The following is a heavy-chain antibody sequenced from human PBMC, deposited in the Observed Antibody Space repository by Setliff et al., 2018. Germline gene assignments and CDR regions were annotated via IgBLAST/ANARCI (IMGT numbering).Heavy chain of an antibody. J-gene: IGHJ4*02. V-gene: IGHV2-70*04. CDR1: GFSLNTTGIS. D-gene: IGHD6-19*01. CDR2: VDWDDDK. CDR3: ARSKGVAGIFDY. Sequence: SGPTLVNPTQTLKLTCTFSGFSLNTTGISVNWIRQPPGKALEWIARVDWDDDKFYSPPLRTRLAISKDTSENQVVLTMTNMDPADTATYYCARSKGVAGIFDYWGQGTLVTVSS.